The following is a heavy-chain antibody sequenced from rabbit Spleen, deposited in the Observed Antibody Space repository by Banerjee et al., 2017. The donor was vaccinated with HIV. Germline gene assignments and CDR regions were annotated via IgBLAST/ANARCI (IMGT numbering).Heavy chain of an antibody. J-gene: IGHJ4*02. CDR2: IYSAKGST. CDR3: AREVPSAGSGYQF. CDR1: GFSFSSNYY. V-gene: IGHV1S40*01. D-gene: IGHD8-1*01. Sequence: QSLEESGGGLVQPEGSLTLTCTTSGFSFSSNYYMTWVRQAPGKGLEWIGIIYSAKGSTDYASWVNGRFTISSDNAQSTVDLKMTSLTAADTATYFCAREVPSAGSGYQFWGPGTLVTVS.